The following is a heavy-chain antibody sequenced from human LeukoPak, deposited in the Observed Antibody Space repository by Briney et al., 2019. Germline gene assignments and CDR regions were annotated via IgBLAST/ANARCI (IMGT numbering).Heavy chain of an antibody. CDR2: INHSGST. CDR3: ARGIAVAGTSSPYNWFDP. Sequence: SETLSLTCAVYGGSLSGYYWSWVRQPPGQGLEWIGEINHSGSTNYNPSLKSRVTISIDTSKNQFSLKLSSVTAADTAVYYCARGIAVAGTSSPYNWFDPWGQGTLVTVSS. V-gene: IGHV4-34*01. J-gene: IGHJ5*02. D-gene: IGHD6-19*01. CDR1: GGSLSGYY.